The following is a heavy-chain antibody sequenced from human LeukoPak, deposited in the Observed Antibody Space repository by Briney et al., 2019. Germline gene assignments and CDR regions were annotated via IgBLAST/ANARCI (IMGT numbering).Heavy chain of an antibody. CDR3: ARDGYYDILTGYSPDAFDI. CDR2: IKQDGSEK. CDR1: GFTFSSYW. D-gene: IGHD3-9*01. J-gene: IGHJ3*02. V-gene: IGHV3-7*01. Sequence: GGSLRLSCAASGFTFSSYWVSWVRQAPGKGLEWVANIKQDGSEKYYVDSVKGRFTISRDNAKNSLYLQMNSLRAEDTAVYYCARDGYYDILTGYSPDAFDIWGQGTMVTVSS.